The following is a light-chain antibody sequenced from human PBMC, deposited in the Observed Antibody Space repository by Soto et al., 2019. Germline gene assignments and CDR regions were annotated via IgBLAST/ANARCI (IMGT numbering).Light chain of an antibody. CDR3: SSYTSSSTQV. CDR1: SSDVGGYNY. CDR2: EVS. Sequence: QSVLTQPASVSGSPGQSITISCTGTSSDVGGYNYVSWYQQHPGKAPKLMIYEVSNRPSGVSNRFSGSKSGNTASLTISGXQAEDEADYYCSSYTSSSTQVFGTGTKSPS. J-gene: IGLJ1*01. V-gene: IGLV2-14*01.